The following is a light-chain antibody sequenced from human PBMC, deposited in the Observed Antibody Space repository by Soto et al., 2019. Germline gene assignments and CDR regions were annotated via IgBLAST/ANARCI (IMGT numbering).Light chain of an antibody. Sequence: DIVMTQSPDSLVVSLGERATINCRSSQNILNSPDKRNYLAWYQQKSGQPPKLLIYWASTRESGVPVRFSGSGSGTDVTLTISSLQAEDVAVYYCQLYYSAPQITFGGGTKVEIK. CDR3: QLYYSAPQIT. J-gene: IGKJ4*01. CDR1: QNILNSPDKRNY. V-gene: IGKV4-1*01. CDR2: WAS.